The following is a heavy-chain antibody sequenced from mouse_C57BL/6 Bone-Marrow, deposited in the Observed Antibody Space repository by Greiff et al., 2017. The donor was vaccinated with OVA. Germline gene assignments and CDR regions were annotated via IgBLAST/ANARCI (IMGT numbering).Heavy chain of an antibody. Sequence: EVKLMESGGGLVQSGRSLRLSCATSGFTFSDFYMEWVRQAPGKGLEWIAASRNKANDYTTEYSASVKGRFIVSRDTYQSILYLQMNALRAEDTAIYYCARDATASYWYFDVWGTGTTVTVSS. V-gene: IGHV7-1*01. CDR2: SRNKANDYTT. J-gene: IGHJ1*03. D-gene: IGHD3-1*01. CDR1: GFTFSDFY. CDR3: ARDATASYWYFDV.